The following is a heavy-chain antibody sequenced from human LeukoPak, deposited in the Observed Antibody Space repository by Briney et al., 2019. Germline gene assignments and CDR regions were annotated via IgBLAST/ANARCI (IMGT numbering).Heavy chain of an antibody. CDR3: ARDRSYYYDSQAED. V-gene: IGHV3-30*04. J-gene: IGHJ4*02. D-gene: IGHD3-22*01. CDR1: GFTFSTYA. Sequence: GGSLRLSCAASGFTFSTYAMHWVRQAPGKGLEWVAVISYDGSYKYYADSVKGRFTISRDNSKNTLYLQMNSLRAEDTAVYYCARDRSYYYDSQAEDWGQGTLVTVSS. CDR2: ISYDGSYK.